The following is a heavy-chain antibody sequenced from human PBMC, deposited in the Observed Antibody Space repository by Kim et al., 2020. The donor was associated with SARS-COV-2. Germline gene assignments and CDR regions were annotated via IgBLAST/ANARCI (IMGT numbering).Heavy chain of an antibody. Sequence: SETLSLTCTVSGGSISSGSYYWSWIRQPAGKGLEWIGRIYTSGSTNKNPSLKRRVTISVDTSNNQFSLKLSSVTAADTAVYYCARVRRDGYKGFDYWGQGTLVTASS. V-gene: IGHV4-61*02. CDR3: ARVRRDGYKGFDY. D-gene: IGHD5-12*01. CDR2: IYTSGST. J-gene: IGHJ4*02. CDR1: GGSISSGSYY.